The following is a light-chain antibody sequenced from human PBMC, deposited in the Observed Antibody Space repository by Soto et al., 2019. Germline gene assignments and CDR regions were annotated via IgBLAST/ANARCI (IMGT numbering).Light chain of an antibody. Sequence: QAVVTQPPSASGTPGQRVTISCSGSSSNIGSNYVYWYQQLPGTAPKLLIYRNNQRPSGVPDRFSGSKSGTSASLAISGLRSEDEAEYYCAAWDDSLSAWVFGGGTKVTVL. V-gene: IGLV1-47*01. CDR2: RNN. CDR1: SSNIGSNY. J-gene: IGLJ3*02. CDR3: AAWDDSLSAWV.